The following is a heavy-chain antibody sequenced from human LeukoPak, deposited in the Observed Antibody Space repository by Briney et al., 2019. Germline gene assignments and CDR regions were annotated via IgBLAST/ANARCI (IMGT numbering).Heavy chain of an antibody. V-gene: IGHV3-53*01. CDR2: IYSGGST. CDR1: GFTVSSNY. CDR3: AKPYNYDFWSGYYRRYDAFDI. D-gene: IGHD3-3*01. J-gene: IGHJ3*02. Sequence: PGGSLRLSCAASGFTVSSNYMSWVRQAPGKGLEWVSVIYSGGSTHYADSVKGRFTISRDNSKNTLYLQMNSLRAEDTAVYYCAKPYNYDFWSGYYRRYDAFDIWGQGTMVTVSS.